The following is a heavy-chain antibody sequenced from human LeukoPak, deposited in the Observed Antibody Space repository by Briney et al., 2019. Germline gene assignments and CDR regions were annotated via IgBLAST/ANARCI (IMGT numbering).Heavy chain of an antibody. CDR1: GYTFTSYG. J-gene: IGHJ4*02. CDR2: ISAYNGNT. CDR3: ARDRLRTVAGTSPLVYFDY. D-gene: IGHD6-19*01. V-gene: IGHV1-18*01. Sequence: ASVKVSCKASGYTFTSYGISWVRQAPGQGLEWMGWISAYNGNTNYAQKLQGRVTMTTDTSTSTAYMELRSLRSDDTAVYYCARDRLRTVAGTSPLVYFDYWGQGTLVTVSS.